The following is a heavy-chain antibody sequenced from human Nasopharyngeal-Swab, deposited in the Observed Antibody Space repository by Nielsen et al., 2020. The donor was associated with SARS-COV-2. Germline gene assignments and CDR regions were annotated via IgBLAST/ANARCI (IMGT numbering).Heavy chain of an antibody. CDR3: ARARGDLGY. V-gene: IGHV3-74*01. D-gene: IGHD5-12*01. CDR1: GFTFSSYW. CDR2: INSDGSST. J-gene: IGHJ4*02. Sequence: GESLKISCAASGFTFSSYWMHWVRQVPGKGLVRVSRINSDGSSTSYADSVKGRFTISRDDAKNTLYLQMNSLRAEDTAVYYCARARGDLGYWGQGTLVTVSS.